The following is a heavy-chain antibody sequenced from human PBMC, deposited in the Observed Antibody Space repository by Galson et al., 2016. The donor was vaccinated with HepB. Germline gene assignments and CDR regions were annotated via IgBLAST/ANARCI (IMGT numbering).Heavy chain of an antibody. CDR3: ARGPHYHERSVYYWWRFDY. V-gene: IGHV4-61*01. CDR1: GGSVSSGSYY. J-gene: IGHJ4*02. CDR2: IYYSGST. D-gene: IGHD3-22*01. Sequence: SETLSLTCTVSGGSVSSGSYYWSWIRQPPGKGLEWIGYIYYSGSTNYNPSLKSRVTISVDTSKNQFSLKLSSVTAADTAGYYCARGPHYHERSVYYWWRFDYWGQGTLATVSP.